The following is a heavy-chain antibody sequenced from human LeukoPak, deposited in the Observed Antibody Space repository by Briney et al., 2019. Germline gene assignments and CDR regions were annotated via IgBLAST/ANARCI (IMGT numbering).Heavy chain of an antibody. J-gene: IGHJ3*02. V-gene: IGHV4-38-2*02. CDR3: ARTVVTATIDGFQI. CDR2: VQETGYA. Sequence: PSETLSLTCSVSGSSFRSGHYWGWIRQSSGEGLEWIGNVQETGYANYNPSLRSRVTISVDPSKSQFSLRLTSVTAADTAVYYCARTVVTATIDGFQIWGQGTMVTVSS. CDR1: GSSFRSGHY. D-gene: IGHD2-21*02.